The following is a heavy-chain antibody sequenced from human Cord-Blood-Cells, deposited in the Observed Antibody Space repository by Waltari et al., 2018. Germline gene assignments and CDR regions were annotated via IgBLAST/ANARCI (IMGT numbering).Heavy chain of an antibody. CDR1: GGSFSGYY. J-gene: IGHJ2*01. D-gene: IGHD6-13*01. V-gene: IGHV4-34*01. Sequence: QVQLQQWGAGLLKPSETLSLTCAVYGGSFSGYYWSWIRQPPGKGLEWIGEINHSVSTNYNPSLKSRVTISVDTSKNQFSRKLSSVTAADTAVYYCASGPIAAAGTSYFDLWGRGTLVTVSS. CDR3: ASGPIAAAGTSYFDL. CDR2: INHSVST.